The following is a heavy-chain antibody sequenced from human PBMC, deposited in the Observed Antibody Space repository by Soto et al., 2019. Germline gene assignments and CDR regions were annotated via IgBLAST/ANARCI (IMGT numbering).Heavy chain of an antibody. CDR1: GYSFTSYW. CDR3: ARQYGSYPGPFDY. D-gene: IGHD1-26*01. V-gene: IGHV5-51*01. Sequence: PGESLKISYKGSGYSFTSYWIGWVRQMHGKGLEWMGVIYPPDSDTRYSPSFQGQVTISADKSISTAYLQWSSLKASDTAMYHCARQYGSYPGPFDYWGQGTLVTVSS. J-gene: IGHJ4*02. CDR2: IYPPDSDT.